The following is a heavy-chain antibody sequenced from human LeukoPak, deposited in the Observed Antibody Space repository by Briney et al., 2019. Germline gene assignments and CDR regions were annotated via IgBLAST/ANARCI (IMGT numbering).Heavy chain of an antibody. CDR3: ARHRYDSSGYAAAEHRVGVGYYFDY. Sequence: SETLSLTCTVSGGSISSYYWSWIRQPPGKGLEWIGYIYTSGSTNYNPSLKSRATISVDTSKNQFSLKLSSVTAADTAVYYCARHRYDSSGYAAAEHRVGVGYYFDYWGQGTLVTVSS. D-gene: IGHD3-22*01. CDR2: IYTSGST. J-gene: IGHJ4*02. CDR1: GGSISSYY. V-gene: IGHV4-4*09.